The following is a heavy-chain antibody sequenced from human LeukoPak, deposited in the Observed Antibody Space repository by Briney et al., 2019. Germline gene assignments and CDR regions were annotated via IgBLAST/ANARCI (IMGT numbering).Heavy chain of an antibody. CDR1: GFTFSSYA. D-gene: IGHD3-22*01. J-gene: IGHJ4*02. V-gene: IGHV3-7*01. CDR3: ARDLSYYYDSSGYGSGYFDY. Sequence: PGGSLRLSCAASGFTFSSYAMSWVRQAPGKGLEWVANIKQDGSEKYYVDSVKGRFTISRDNAKNSLYLQMNSLRAEDTAVYYCARDLSYYYDSSGYGSGYFDYWGQGTLVTVSS. CDR2: IKQDGSEK.